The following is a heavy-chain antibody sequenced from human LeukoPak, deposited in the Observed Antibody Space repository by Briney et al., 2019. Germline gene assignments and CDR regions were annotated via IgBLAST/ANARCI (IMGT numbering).Heavy chain of an antibody. CDR3: AARAPFNY. CDR2: IYSGGGT. V-gene: IGHV3-66*01. CDR1: RFTVSSND. J-gene: IGHJ4*02. Sequence: GGSLRLSCAASRFTVSSNDMSWVRQAPGEGLEWVSLIYSGGGTHYADSVKGRFTISRDNSKSTVYLQMNSLRVEGTAVYYCAARAPFNYWGQGILVTVSS.